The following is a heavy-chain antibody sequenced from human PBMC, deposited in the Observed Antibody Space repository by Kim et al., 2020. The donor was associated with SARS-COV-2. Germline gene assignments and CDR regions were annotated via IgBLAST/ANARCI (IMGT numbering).Heavy chain of an antibody. J-gene: IGHJ3*02. CDR2: ISSSSSYI. CDR3: ARGFGRSRSSDAFDI. CDR1: GFTFSSYS. V-gene: IGHV3-21*01. D-gene: IGHD3-16*01. Sequence: GGSLRLSCAASGFTFSSYSMNWVRQAPGKGLEWVSSISSSSSYIYYADSVKGRFTISRDNAKNSLYLQMNSLRAEDTAVYYCARGFGRSRSSDAFDIWGQGTMVTVSS.